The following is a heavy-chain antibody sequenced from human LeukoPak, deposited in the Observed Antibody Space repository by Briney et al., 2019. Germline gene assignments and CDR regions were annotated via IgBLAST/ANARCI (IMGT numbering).Heavy chain of an antibody. Sequence: GGSLRLSCAASGFTFSSYAMSWVRQAPGKGLEWVSAISGSGGSTYYADSVKGRFTISRDNSKNTLYLQMNSLRAEDTAVYYCAKDIMPRSLYGSGSAKDYWGQGTLVTVSS. J-gene: IGHJ4*02. CDR3: AKDIMPRSLYGSGSAKDY. D-gene: IGHD3-10*01. V-gene: IGHV3-23*01. CDR2: ISGSGGST. CDR1: GFTFSSYA.